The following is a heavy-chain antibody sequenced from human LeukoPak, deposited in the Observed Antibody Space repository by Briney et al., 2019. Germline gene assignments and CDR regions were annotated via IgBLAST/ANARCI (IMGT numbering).Heavy chain of an antibody. J-gene: IGHJ3*02. CDR1: EFTVSSDY. V-gene: IGHV3-66*01. CDR2: LYSGGGT. D-gene: IGHD3-3*01. Sequence: GGSLRLSCAASEFTVSSDYMTWVRQAPGKGLEWVSILYSGGGTFYADSVKDRFTVSRDNSKNTVYLQMNSLRAEDTAVYYCARDLEGHAFDIWGQGTMVTVSS. CDR3: ARDLEGHAFDI.